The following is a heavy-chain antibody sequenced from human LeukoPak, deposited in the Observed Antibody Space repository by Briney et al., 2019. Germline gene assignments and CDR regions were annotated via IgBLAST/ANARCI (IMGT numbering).Heavy chain of an antibody. D-gene: IGHD2-15*01. CDR3: ARKNPLYCSGGSCYSLNAFDI. Sequence: PSETLSLTCAVSGYSISGGYYWGWIRQPPGKGLEWIGSIYHSGSTYYNPSLKSRVTLSVDTSKNQFSLKLSSVTAADTAVYYCARKNPLYCSGGSCYSLNAFDIWGQGTMITVSS. V-gene: IGHV4-38-2*01. J-gene: IGHJ3*02. CDR1: GYSISGGYY. CDR2: IYHSGST.